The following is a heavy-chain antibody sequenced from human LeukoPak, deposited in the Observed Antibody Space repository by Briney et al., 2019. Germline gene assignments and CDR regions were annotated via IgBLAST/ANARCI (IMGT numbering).Heavy chain of an antibody. V-gene: IGHV3-23*01. D-gene: IGHD4-17*01. J-gene: IGHJ3*01. CDR2: IVVSGGVT. Sequence: GGSLRLSCTASGFTFSNYAMIWVRQAPGKALEWVSAIVVSGGVTRYADSVKGRFTISRDNSKNTLYLQMSSLTAEDTAVYYCAKDPNGDYVGAFDFWGQGTMVTVPS. CDR1: GFTFSNYA. CDR3: AKDPNGDYVGAFDF.